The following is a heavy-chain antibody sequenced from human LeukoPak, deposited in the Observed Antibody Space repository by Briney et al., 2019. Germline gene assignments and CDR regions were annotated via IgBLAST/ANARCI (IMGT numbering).Heavy chain of an antibody. Sequence: GGSLRLSCAASGFTFSNYAMHWVRQAPGKGLEWVAVISYDGSNKYYADSVKGRFTISRDNSKNTTYLQMNSLRAEDTAVYYCARGFLGYCSGGSCQRSYFFDYWGQGTLVTVSS. CDR2: ISYDGSNK. CDR1: GFTFSNYA. V-gene: IGHV3-30-3*01. J-gene: IGHJ4*02. D-gene: IGHD2-15*01. CDR3: ARGFLGYCSGGSCQRSYFFDY.